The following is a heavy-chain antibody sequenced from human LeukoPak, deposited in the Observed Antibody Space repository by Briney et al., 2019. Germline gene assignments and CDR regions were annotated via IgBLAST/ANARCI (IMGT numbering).Heavy chain of an antibody. D-gene: IGHD6-13*01. CDR1: GFTFNKYW. CDR2: IDENGSQK. J-gene: IGHJ4*02. Sequence: PGGSLRLSCADSGFTFNKYWMSWVRQAPGKGLEWLANIDENGSQKYYLDSVKGRFTISRDNAKSSVYLQMNSLTAEDTALYYCARGLATAAAYWGQGTLVTVSS. V-gene: IGHV3-7*01. CDR3: ARGLATAAAY.